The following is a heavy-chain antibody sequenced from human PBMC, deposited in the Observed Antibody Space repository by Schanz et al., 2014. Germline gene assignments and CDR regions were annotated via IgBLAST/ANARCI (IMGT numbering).Heavy chain of an antibody. V-gene: IGHV4-4*02. D-gene: IGHD6-13*01. CDR2: IYHSGNT. J-gene: IGHJ6*02. CDR3: PRDSLSGATGRYGLDV. Sequence: QVQLQESGPGLVKPSGTLSLTCAVSGASISSSNWWSWVRQPPGKGLEWIGEIYHSGNTNYNASLNSRFTISVNKSKYQLSLKVRSVTAAVTALYYCPRDSLSGATGRYGLDVWGQGTPXTASS. CDR1: GASISSSNW.